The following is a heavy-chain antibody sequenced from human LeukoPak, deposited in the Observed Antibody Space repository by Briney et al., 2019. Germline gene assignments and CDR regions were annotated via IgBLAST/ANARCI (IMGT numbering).Heavy chain of an antibody. CDR3: ARVAVLPFLEWLSHPYYYYMDV. J-gene: IGHJ6*03. Sequence: SETLSLTCTVSGGSISSHYWSWIRQPPGKGLEWIGYIYYSGSTNYNPSLKSRVTISVDTSKNQFSLKLSSVTAADTAVYYCARVAVLPFLEWLSHPYYYYMDVWGKGTTVTVSS. CDR2: IYYSGST. D-gene: IGHD3-3*01. CDR1: GGSISSHY. V-gene: IGHV4-59*11.